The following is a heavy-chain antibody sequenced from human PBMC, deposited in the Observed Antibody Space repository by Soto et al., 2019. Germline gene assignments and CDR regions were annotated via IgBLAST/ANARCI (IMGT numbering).Heavy chain of an antibody. CDR1: GGTFSSYA. Sequence: QVQLVQSGAEVKKPGSSVKVSCKASGGTFSSYAISWVRQAPGQGLEWMGGIIPLFGTANYAQKFQGRVTITADESTSTAYMELSSLRSEDTALYYCATPGMSRDRAFDIWGQGTMVTVSS. V-gene: IGHV1-69*01. J-gene: IGHJ3*02. CDR2: IIPLFGTA. CDR3: ATPGMSRDRAFDI.